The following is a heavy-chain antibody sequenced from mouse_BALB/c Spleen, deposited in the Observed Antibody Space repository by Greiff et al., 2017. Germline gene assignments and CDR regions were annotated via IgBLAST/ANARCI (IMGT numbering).Heavy chain of an antibody. CDR3: ARQNGYASFDY. J-gene: IGHJ2*01. CDR2: INSNGGST. D-gene: IGHD2-2*01. V-gene: IGHV5-6-2*01. Sequence: EVKLVESGGGLVKLGGSLKLSCAASGFTFSSYYMSWVRQTPEKRLELVAAINSNGGSTYYPDTVKGRFTISRDNAKNTLYLQMSSLKSEDTALYYCARQNGYASFDYWGQGTTLTVSS. CDR1: GFTFSSYY.